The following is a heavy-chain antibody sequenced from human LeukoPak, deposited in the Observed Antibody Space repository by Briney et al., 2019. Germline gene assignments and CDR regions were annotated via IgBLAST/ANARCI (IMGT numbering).Heavy chain of an antibody. V-gene: IGHV1-46*01. CDR2: INPSDGST. Sequence: ASVKVSCKASGYTFTSYYMHWVRQAPGQGLEWMGIINPSDGSTSNAQKFQGRVTMTRDTSTSTVYMELSSLRSEDTAVYYCANSSGYYVFDYWGQGTLVTVSS. CDR1: GYTFTSYY. J-gene: IGHJ4*02. CDR3: ANSSGYYVFDY. D-gene: IGHD3-3*01.